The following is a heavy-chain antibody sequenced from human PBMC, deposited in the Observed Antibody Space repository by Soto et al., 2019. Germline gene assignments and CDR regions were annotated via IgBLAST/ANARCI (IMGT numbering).Heavy chain of an antibody. CDR3: ARRYGSGYRAFDY. CDR1: GDTFNFYS. V-gene: IGHV1-69*02. Sequence: QVQLVQSGAEVKRPGSSVKVSCKASGDTFNFYSINWVRQAPGLGLEWMGRVNPIVSMSNYAQKFQGRVTMTADETTSTADMELSSLRSEATAIYYGARRYGSGYRAFDYWGQGALVTVSS. D-gene: IGHD3-10*01. J-gene: IGHJ4*02. CDR2: VNPIVSMS.